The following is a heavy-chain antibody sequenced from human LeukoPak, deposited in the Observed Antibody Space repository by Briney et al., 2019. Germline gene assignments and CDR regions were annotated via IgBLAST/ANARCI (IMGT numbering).Heavy chain of an antibody. CDR1: GGSFSGYY. Sequence: SETLSLTCAVYGGSFSGYYWSWIRQPPGKGLEWIGEINHSGSTNYNPSLKSRVTISVDTSKNQFSLKLSSVTAADTAVYCCARGLGCSSTSCYTGRWFDPWGQGTLVTVSS. CDR2: INHSGST. D-gene: IGHD2-2*02. J-gene: IGHJ5*02. CDR3: ARGLGCSSTSCYTGRWFDP. V-gene: IGHV4-34*01.